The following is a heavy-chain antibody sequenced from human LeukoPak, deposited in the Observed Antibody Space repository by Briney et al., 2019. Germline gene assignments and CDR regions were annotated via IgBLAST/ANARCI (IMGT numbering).Heavy chain of an antibody. J-gene: IGHJ4*02. CDR3: ARVGPRGSYGFDY. V-gene: IGHV4-38-2*01. CDR1: GYSISSGYY. Sequence: SETLSLTCAVSGYSISSGYYWGWIRQPPGKGLEWIGSIYHSGSTYYNPSLKSRVTISVDTSKNQFSLKLSSATAADTAVYYCARVGPRGSYGFDYWGQGTLVTVSS. CDR2: IYHSGST. D-gene: IGHD5-18*01.